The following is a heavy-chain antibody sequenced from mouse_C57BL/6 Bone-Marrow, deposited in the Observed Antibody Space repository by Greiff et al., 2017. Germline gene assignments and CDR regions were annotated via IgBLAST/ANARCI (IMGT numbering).Heavy chain of an antibody. CDR1: GFTFSSYA. Sequence: EVMLVESGGGLVKPGGSLKLSCAASGFTFSSYAMSWVRQTPEKRLEWVATISDGGSYTYYPDNVKGRFTISRDNAKNNLYLQMSHLKSEDTAMYYCARGPSITTVVATRAMDYWGQGTSVTVSS. D-gene: IGHD1-1*01. CDR2: ISDGGSYT. V-gene: IGHV5-4*03. CDR3: ARGPSITTVVATRAMDY. J-gene: IGHJ4*01.